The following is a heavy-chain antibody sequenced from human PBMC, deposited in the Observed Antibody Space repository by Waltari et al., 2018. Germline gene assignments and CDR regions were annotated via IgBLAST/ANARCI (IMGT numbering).Heavy chain of an antibody. CDR2: IKKDGSEE. V-gene: IGHV3-7*04. Sequence: EVQLVESGGGLVQPGGSLRLSCAASGFTLSSYWMSWVRQAPGKGLEWVANIKKDGSEEYYVDSVRGRFTISRDNAKNSVFLQMNDLKVDDSGLYYCTRGLVGAPGWGQGTLVTVSS. CDR1: GFTLSSYW. J-gene: IGHJ4*02. D-gene: IGHD1-26*01. CDR3: TRGLVGAPG.